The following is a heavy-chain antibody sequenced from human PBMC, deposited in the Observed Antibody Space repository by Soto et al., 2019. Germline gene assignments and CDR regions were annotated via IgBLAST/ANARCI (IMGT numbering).Heavy chain of an antibody. J-gene: IGHJ4*02. CDR2: INAGNGNT. CDR1: GYTFTSYA. CDR3: ARGLSSGWYVGHYFDY. Sequence: ALVKVSCKASGYTFTSYAMHWVRQAPGQRLEWMGWINAGNGNTKYSQKFQGRVTITRDTSASTAYMELSSLRSEDTAVYYCARGLSSGWYVGHYFDYWGQGTLVTVSS. V-gene: IGHV1-3*01. D-gene: IGHD6-19*01.